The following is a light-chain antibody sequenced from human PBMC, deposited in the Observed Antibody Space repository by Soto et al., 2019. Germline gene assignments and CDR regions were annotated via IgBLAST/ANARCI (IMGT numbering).Light chain of an antibody. Sequence: DIVMTQSPDSLAVSLGERATINCKSSQSVLYSSNNNNYLAWYQQKPRQPPKLLIYWASTRESGVPDRFSGSGSGTDITLTISSLQAEDVAVYYCQQYYATPRTFGQGTKVEIK. J-gene: IGKJ1*01. CDR1: QSVLYSSNNNNY. CDR2: WAS. CDR3: QQYYATPRT. V-gene: IGKV4-1*01.